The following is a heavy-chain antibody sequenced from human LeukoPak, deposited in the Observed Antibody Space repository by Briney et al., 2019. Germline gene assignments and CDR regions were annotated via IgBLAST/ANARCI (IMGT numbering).Heavy chain of an antibody. CDR2: INSDGSST. D-gene: IGHD6-13*01. Sequence: PGGSLRLSCAASGFTFSSYWMHWVRQAPGKGLVWVSRINSDGSSTSYADSVKGRFTISRDNAKNTLDLQMNSLRAEDTAVYYCAKCIAAVPNWFDPWGQGTLVTVSS. V-gene: IGHV3-74*01. CDR1: GFTFSSYW. CDR3: AKCIAAVPNWFDP. J-gene: IGHJ5*02.